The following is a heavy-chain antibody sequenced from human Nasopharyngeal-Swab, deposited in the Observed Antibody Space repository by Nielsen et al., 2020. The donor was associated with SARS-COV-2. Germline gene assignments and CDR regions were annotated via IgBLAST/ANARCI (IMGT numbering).Heavy chain of an antibody. Sequence: GSLRLSCAVYGGSFSGYYWSWIRQPPGKGLEWIGEINHSGSTNYNPSLKSRVTISVDTSKNQFSLKLSSVTAADTAVYYCARGGIGYSSGWVFDYWGQGTLVTVSS. V-gene: IGHV4-34*01. D-gene: IGHD6-19*01. J-gene: IGHJ4*02. CDR1: GGSFSGYY. CDR3: ARGGIGYSSGWVFDY. CDR2: INHSGST.